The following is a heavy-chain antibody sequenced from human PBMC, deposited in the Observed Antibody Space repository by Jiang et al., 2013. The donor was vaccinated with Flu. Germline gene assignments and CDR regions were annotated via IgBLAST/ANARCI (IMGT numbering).Heavy chain of an antibody. D-gene: IGHD3-22*01. CDR3: ARCPLEYYYDSSAFFGAFDI. V-gene: IGHV1-18*04. CDR1: GYTFTSSG. J-gene: IGHJ3*02. CDR2: ISAYNGNT. Sequence: EVKKPGASVKVSCKASGYTFTSSGISWVRQAPGQGLEWMGWISAYNGNTNYAQKLQGRVTMTTDTSTSTAYMELRSLRSDDTAVYYCARCPLEYYYDSSAFFGAFDIWGQGTMVTVSS.